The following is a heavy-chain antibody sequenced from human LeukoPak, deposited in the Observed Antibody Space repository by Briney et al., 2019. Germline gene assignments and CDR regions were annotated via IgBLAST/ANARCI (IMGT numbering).Heavy chain of an antibody. V-gene: IGHV3-23*01. CDR1: GFTFSTNA. CDR2: VSGSGGNT. D-gene: IGHD1-1*01. CDR3: AKELIIQPTGTVAFDI. Sequence: GGSLRLSCAASGFTFSTNAMSWVRQAPGKGLEWVSAVSGSGGNTYYAGSVKGRFTISRDNSRNTVYLQMNSLGAEDTAVYFCAKELIIQPTGTVAFDIWGQGTMVTVSS. J-gene: IGHJ3*02.